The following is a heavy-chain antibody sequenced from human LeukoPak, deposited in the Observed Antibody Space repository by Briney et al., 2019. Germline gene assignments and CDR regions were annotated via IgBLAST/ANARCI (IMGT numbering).Heavy chain of an antibody. J-gene: IGHJ6*02. CDR1: GFTFSSYA. Sequence: GGSLRLSCAASGFTFSSYAMSWVRQAPGKGLEWVSAISGSGGSTYYADSVKGRFTISRDNSKNTLYLQMNSLRAEDTAVYYCAKGYSSGWYPHCYGMDVWGQGTTVTVSS. D-gene: IGHD6-19*01. V-gene: IGHV3-23*01. CDR2: ISGSGGST. CDR3: AKGYSSGWYPHCYGMDV.